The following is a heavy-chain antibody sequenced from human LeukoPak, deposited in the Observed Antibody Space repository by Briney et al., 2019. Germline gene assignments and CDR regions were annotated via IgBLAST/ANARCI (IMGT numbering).Heavy chain of an antibody. CDR3: VRPDNTGWNYFDY. V-gene: IGHV4-59*08. D-gene: IGHD6-19*01. Sequence: PSQTLSLTCTVSGGSINSHYWSWIRQPPGKGLEWVGDIYYSASTKYNPSLKSRVTISVATSKNHLSLKFTSVLAADTAIYYCVRPDNTGWNYFDYWGQGILVTVSS. CDR2: IYYSAST. CDR1: GGSINSHY. J-gene: IGHJ4*02.